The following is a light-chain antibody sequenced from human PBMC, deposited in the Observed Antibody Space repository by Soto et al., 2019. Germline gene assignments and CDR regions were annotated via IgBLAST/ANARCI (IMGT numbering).Light chain of an antibody. Sequence: SVLTQPASVSGSPGQSSTITRTGTSSDVGGYNYVSWYQQHPGKAPKLMIYDVSNRPSGVSNRFSGSKSGNTASLTISERQAEDEADYYCSSYTSSSPYVFGTGTKVTVL. CDR3: SSYTSSSPYV. CDR2: DVS. CDR1: SSDVGGYNY. J-gene: IGLJ1*01. V-gene: IGLV2-14*01.